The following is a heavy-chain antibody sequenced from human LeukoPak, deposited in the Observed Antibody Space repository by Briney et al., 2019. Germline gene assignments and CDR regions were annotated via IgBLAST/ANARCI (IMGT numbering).Heavy chain of an antibody. CDR1: GYTFTSYY. CDR3: ARDKIGYYYYDSSGYSRAYNWFDP. Sequence: ASVKVSCKASGYTFTSYYMHWVRQAPGEGLEWMGIINPTGGSTSYAQKLQGRVTMTTDTSTSTAYMELRSLRSDDTAVYYCARDKIGYYYYDSSGYSRAYNWFDPWGQGTLVTVSS. J-gene: IGHJ5*02. D-gene: IGHD3-22*01. CDR2: INPTGGST. V-gene: IGHV1-46*01.